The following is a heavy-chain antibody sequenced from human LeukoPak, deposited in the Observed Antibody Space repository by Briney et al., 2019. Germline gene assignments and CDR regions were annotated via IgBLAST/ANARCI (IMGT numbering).Heavy chain of an antibody. V-gene: IGHV4-34*01. J-gene: IGHJ4*02. Sequence: SDTLSLTCAVYGGSFSGYYWSWIRQPPGKGLEWIGEINHSGSTNYNPSLKSRVTISVDTSKNQFSLKLSSVTAADTAVYYCASFLRSGSYDRGVGYWGQGTLVTVSS. CDR3: ASFLRSGSYDRGVGY. CDR2: INHSGST. D-gene: IGHD1-26*01. CDR1: GGSFSGYY.